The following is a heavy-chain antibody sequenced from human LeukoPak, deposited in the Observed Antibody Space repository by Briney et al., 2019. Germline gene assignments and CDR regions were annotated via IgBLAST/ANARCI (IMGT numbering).Heavy chain of an antibody. CDR3: SSLYYYDSSGYTIFDY. V-gene: IGHV3-23*01. CDR2: ISGSGGST. D-gene: IGHD3-22*01. J-gene: IGHJ4*02. Sequence: PGGSLRLSRAASGFTFSSYAMSWVRQAPGKGLEWVSAISGSGGSTYYADSVKGRFTISRDNSKNTLYLQMNSLRAEDTAVYYCSSLYYYDSSGYTIFDYWGQGTLVAVSS. CDR1: GFTFSSYA.